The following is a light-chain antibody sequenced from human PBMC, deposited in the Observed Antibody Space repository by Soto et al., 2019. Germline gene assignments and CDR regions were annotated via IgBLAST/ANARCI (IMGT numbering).Light chain of an antibody. V-gene: IGLV1-44*01. CDR1: SSNIGSNS. CDR2: SNN. Sequence: QSVLTQQPSASGTPGQRFTISCSGSSSNIGSNSVSWYQQLPGTAPKLLIYSNNQRPSGVPDRFAGSKSGTSASLAISGLQSGDEADYYCAAWDDSLKGYVFGTGTKVTVL. CDR3: AAWDDSLKGYV. J-gene: IGLJ1*01.